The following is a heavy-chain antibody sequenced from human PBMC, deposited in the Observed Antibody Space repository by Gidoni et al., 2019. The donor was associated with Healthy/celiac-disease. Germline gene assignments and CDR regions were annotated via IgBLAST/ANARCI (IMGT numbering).Heavy chain of an antibody. J-gene: IGHJ4*02. CDR1: GFTFSSYG. CDR2: IWYDGSNK. CDR3: ARDPYYYDSSGELDY. D-gene: IGHD3-22*01. V-gene: IGHV3-33*01. Sequence: QVQLVESGGGVVQPGRSLRLSCAASGFTFSSYGMHWVRQAPGKGLEWVAVIWYDGSNKYYADSVKGRFTISRYNSKNTLYLQMNSLRAEDTAVYYCARDPYYYDSSGELDYWGQGTLVTVSS.